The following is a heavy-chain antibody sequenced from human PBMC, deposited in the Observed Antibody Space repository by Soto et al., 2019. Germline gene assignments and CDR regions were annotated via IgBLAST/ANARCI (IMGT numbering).Heavy chain of an antibody. Sequence: QVQLVQSGAEVKKPGSSVKVSCQASGGTFSRYTISWVRQAPGQGLEWMGRIIPILGIANYAHKCQGRVTITAYKSTSTAYMELSSLRSEYTAVYYCARHNNMGLGKCFDPWGQGTLVTVS. J-gene: IGHJ5*02. D-gene: IGHD7-27*01. V-gene: IGHV1-69*02. CDR1: GGTFSRYT. CDR3: ARHNNMGLGKCFDP. CDR2: IIPILGIA.